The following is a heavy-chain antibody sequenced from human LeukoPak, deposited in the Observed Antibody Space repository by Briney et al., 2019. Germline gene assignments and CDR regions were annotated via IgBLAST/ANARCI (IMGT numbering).Heavy chain of an antibody. CDR3: ARDYRYAFDH. J-gene: IGHJ4*02. CDR1: GFIFADYS. D-gene: IGHD2-8*01. CDR2: IGWTPTII. V-gene: IGHV3-48*01. Sequence: GGSLKLSCAASGFIFADYSLNWVRQAPGKGLEWVSYIGWTPTIIDYADSVKGRFTISRDNAKKSLYLQMNGLRVEDTAVYYCARDYRYAFDHWGQGVLVTVSS.